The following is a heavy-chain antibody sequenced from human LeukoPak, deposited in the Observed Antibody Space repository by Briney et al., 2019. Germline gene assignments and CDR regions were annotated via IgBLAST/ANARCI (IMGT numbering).Heavy chain of an antibody. CDR3: ARDGPLGAFDI. CDR2: IYYSGST. J-gene: IGHJ3*02. CDR1: GGSISSYY. Sequence: SETLSLTCTASGGSISSYYWSWIRQPPGKGLEWIGYIYYSGSTNYNPSLKSRVTISVDTSKNQFSLKLSCVTAAYTAVYFCARDGPLGAFDIWGQGTMVTVSS. V-gene: IGHV4-59*13. D-gene: IGHD3-16*01.